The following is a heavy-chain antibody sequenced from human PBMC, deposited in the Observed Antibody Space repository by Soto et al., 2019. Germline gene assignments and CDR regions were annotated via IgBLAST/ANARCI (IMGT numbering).Heavy chain of an antibody. CDR1: GGSISSYY. CDR2: IYYSGST. V-gene: IGHV4-59*01. Sequence: PSETLSLTCTVSGGSISSYYWSWIRQPPGKGLEWIGYIYYSGSTNYNPSLKSRVTISVDTSKNQFSLKLSSVTAADTAVYYCARVLLWFGDYGMDVWGQGTTVTVSS. D-gene: IGHD3-10*01. J-gene: IGHJ6*02. CDR3: ARVLLWFGDYGMDV.